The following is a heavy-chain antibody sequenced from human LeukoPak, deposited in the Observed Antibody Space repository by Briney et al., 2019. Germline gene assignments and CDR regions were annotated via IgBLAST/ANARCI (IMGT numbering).Heavy chain of an antibody. D-gene: IGHD1-26*01. V-gene: IGHV1-69*13. Sequence: SVTVSYKASGGTFSNYAIRWVRQAPGQGLEWMGGISRIFGTANYAQKFQCRVTITADESTSTAYMELSRLRSEDTAVYYFARVVDVEDSGSDYLDYWGQGTLVTVSS. CDR2: ISRIFGTA. J-gene: IGHJ4*02. CDR1: GGTFSNYA. CDR3: ARVVDVEDSGSDYLDY.